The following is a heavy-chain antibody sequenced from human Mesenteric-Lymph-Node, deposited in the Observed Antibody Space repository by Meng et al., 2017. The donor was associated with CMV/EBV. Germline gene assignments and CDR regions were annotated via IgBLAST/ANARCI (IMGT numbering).Heavy chain of an antibody. V-gene: IGHV3-23*01. Sequence: GESLKISCAASGVTFRTNAMSWVRQAPGKGLEWVSGFCDIGGGPYYPDSVKGRFTIPRDNSKNTLYLQMNSLRAEDTAVYYCAKDHRLTHSSSWYVRGDLFDYWGQGTLVTVSS. D-gene: IGHD6-13*01. CDR2: FCDIGGGP. J-gene: IGHJ4*02. CDR3: AKDHRLTHSSSWYVRGDLFDY. CDR1: GVTFRTNA.